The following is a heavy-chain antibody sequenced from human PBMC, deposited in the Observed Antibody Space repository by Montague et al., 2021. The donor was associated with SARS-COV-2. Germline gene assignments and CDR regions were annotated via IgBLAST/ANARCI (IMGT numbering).Heavy chain of an antibody. Sequence: SETLSLTCTVSGGSISSSSYYWGWIRQPPGKGLEWIGSIYYSGSTYYNPSLKSRVTISVDTSKNQFSLKLSSVTAADTAVYYCARYGSGKYHADYSGSYHLDYWGQGTLVTVSS. V-gene: IGHV4-39*07. CDR1: GGSISSSSYY. CDR2: IYYSGST. CDR3: ARYGSGKYHADYSGSYHLDY. J-gene: IGHJ4*02. D-gene: IGHD1-26*01.